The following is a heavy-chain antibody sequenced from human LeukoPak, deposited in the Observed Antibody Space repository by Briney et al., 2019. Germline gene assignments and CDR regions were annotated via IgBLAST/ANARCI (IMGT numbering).Heavy chain of an antibody. D-gene: IGHD2-2*01. CDR1: GFTFSSYA. J-gene: IGHJ4*02. CDR3: AKDMGYCSSATCYGLDY. CDR2: VSGGGGTT. Sequence: GGSLRLSCAASGFTFSSYAMSWVRQAPGKGLEWVSTVSGGGGTTYYADSVKGRFTISRDNSKNTLFLQMNSLRAEDTAICYCAKDMGYCSSATCYGLDYWGQGTLVTVSS. V-gene: IGHV3-23*01.